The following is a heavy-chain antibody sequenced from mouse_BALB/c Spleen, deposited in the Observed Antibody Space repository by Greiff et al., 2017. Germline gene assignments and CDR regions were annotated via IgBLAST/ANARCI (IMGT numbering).Heavy chain of an antibody. V-gene: IGHV3-2*02. J-gene: IGHJ2*01. D-gene: IGHD1-2*01. CDR1: GYSITSDYA. CDR3: ARRGLLRPRDFDY. Sequence: DVHLVESGPGLVKPSQSLSLTCTVTGYSITSDYAWNWIRQFPGNKLEWMGYISYSGSTSYNPSLKSRISITRDTSKNQFFLQLNSVTTEDTATYYCARRGLLRPRDFDYWGQGTTLTVSS. CDR2: ISYSGST.